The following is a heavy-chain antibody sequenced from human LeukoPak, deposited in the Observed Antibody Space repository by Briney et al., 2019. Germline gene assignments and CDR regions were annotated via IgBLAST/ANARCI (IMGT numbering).Heavy chain of an antibody. CDR1: GFTFNSHG. J-gene: IGHJ6*03. CDR2: IRYDGSDK. Sequence: PGGSLRLSCAASGFTFNSHGMHWVRQAPGKGLEWVAFIRYDGSDKYYADSVKGRLTISRDNSKNTLYLQMSGLRAEDTAVYYCAKGSYYCSSSSCPQYYYYMDVWGKGTTVTVSS. V-gene: IGHV3-30*02. CDR3: AKGSYYCSSSSCPQYYYYMDV. D-gene: IGHD2-2*01.